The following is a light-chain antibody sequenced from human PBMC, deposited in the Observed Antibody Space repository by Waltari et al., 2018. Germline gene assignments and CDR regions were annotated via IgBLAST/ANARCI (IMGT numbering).Light chain of an antibody. J-gene: IGKJ1*01. CDR3: QKYNGYSRT. Sequence: DIQMTQSSSTLSASVGERVTITCRSSQNIYTWLAWYQQKPGKSPKVLISKASSLNSRVPSRFSGSVSGTEFTLTISSLQPDDFATYFCQKYNGYSRTFGQGTKVESK. V-gene: IGKV1-5*03. CDR2: KAS. CDR1: QNIYTW.